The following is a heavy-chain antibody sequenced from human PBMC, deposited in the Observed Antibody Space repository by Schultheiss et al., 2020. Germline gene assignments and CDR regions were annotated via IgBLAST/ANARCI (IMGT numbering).Heavy chain of an antibody. D-gene: IGHD3-3*01. CDR2: IYPGDSDT. J-gene: IGHJ6*02. CDR1: GYSFTSYW. CDR3: ARGEYYDFWSGYYGHYYYYGMDV. V-gene: IGHV5-51*01. Sequence: GGSLRLSCKGSGYSFTSYWIGWVRQMPGKGLEWMGIIYPGDSDTRYSPSFQGQVTISADKSISTAYLQWSSLKASDTAMYYCARGEYYDFWSGYYGHYYYYGMDVWGQGTTVTVSS.